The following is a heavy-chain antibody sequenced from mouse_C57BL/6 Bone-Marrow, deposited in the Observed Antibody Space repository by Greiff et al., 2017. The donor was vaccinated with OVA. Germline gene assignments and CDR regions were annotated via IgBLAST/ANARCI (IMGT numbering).Heavy chain of an antibody. Sequence: EVKLVESGGGLVKPGGSLKLSCAASGFTFSDYGMHWVRQAPEKGLEWVAYISSGSSTIYYAATVKGRFTISRDNAKNTLFLQMTSLRSEDTAMYYCARIYDGYYFDYWGQGTTLTVSS. CDR2: ISSGSSTI. J-gene: IGHJ2*01. CDR1: GFTFSDYG. CDR3: ARIYDGYYFDY. D-gene: IGHD2-3*01. V-gene: IGHV5-17*01.